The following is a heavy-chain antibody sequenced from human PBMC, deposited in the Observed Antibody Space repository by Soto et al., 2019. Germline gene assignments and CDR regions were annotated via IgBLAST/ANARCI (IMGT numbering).Heavy chain of an antibody. CDR2: IYYTGAT. CDR1: SGSIITGNW. D-gene: IGHD6-25*01. V-gene: IGHV4-4*02. CDR3: ARVFSSGSGWMYYFDF. J-gene: IGHJ4*02. Sequence: QVELQESGPRLVKSSGTLSLTCEVSSGSIITGNWWSWVRQPPGKGLEWIGEIYYTGATNYNPSLQSRVTMTIDKSKVQFSLILTSATAADTAVYYCARVFSSGSGWMYYFDFWGQGILVSVSS.